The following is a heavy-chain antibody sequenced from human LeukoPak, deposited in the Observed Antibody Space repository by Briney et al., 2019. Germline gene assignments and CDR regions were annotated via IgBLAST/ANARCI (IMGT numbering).Heavy chain of an antibody. CDR1: GGTFSSYA. D-gene: IGHD3-22*01. CDR2: IIPIFGTA. J-gene: IGHJ4*02. Sequence: GSSVKVSCKASGGTFSSYAISWVRQAPGQGLEWMGGIIPIFGTANYAQKFQGRVTITADESTSTACMELSSLRSEDTAVYYCARSPSRDSSGYYDDDYWGQGTLVTVSP. V-gene: IGHV1-69*01. CDR3: ARSPSRDSSGYYDDDY.